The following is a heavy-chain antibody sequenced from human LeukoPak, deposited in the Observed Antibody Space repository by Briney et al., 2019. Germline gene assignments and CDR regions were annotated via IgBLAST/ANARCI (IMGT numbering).Heavy chain of an antibody. CDR3: AKDDSGSYYPSNLDY. J-gene: IGHJ4*02. V-gene: IGHV3-9*01. Sequence: GGSLRLSCAASGFIFDDYAMHWVRQVPGKGLEWVSGINWNSGSIGYADSVKGRFTISRDNAKNSLYLQMNSLRAEDTALYYCAKDDSGSYYPSNLDYWGQGTPVTVSS. D-gene: IGHD3-10*01. CDR2: INWNSGSI. CDR1: GFIFDDYA.